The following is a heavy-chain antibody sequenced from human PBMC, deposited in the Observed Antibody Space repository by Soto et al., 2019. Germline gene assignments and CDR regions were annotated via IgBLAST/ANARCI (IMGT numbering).Heavy chain of an antibody. CDR2: ISSDGSAK. CDR1: GFTLSRYT. J-gene: IGHJ6*02. CDR3: ARDGYCSGGSCLDGMDV. V-gene: IGHV3-30-3*01. Sequence: PGGSLRLSCGVSGFTLSRYTMHWVRQAPGKGLEWVALISSDGSAKHYADSVKGRFTISRDDSLYLQMTSLRAEDTAVYYCARDGYCSGGSCLDGMDVWGQGTTVTVSS. D-gene: IGHD2-15*01.